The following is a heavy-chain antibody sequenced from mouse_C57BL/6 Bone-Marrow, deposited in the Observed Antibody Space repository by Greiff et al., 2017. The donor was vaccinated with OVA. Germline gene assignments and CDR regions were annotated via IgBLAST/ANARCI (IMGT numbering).Heavy chain of an antibody. V-gene: IGHV1-52*01. D-gene: IGHD1-1*01. CDR2: IDPSDSET. CDR1: GYTFTRYC. Sequence: QVQLQQPGAELVRPGSSVKLSCTASGYTFTRYCMHWVKQRPIQGLEWIGNIDPSDSETHYNQKFKDKATLTVDKSSSTAYMQLSSLTSEDSAVYDCARGGVEATRGVYYWGQGTSVTVSS. J-gene: IGHJ4*01. CDR3: ARGGVEATRGVYY.